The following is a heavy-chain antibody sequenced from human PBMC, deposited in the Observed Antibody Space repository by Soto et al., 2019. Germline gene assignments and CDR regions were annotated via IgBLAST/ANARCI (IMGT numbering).Heavy chain of an antibody. CDR2: ISVSGGST. Sequence: GGSLRLSCAASGFPFSIYAMSWVRQAPGKGLEWVSAISVSGGSTYYADSVKGRFTISRDNSKNTLYLQMNSLRAEDTAVYYCAKDGNPIPYLTGYYPFGWFDPCGQGPLVTVSS. D-gene: IGHD3-9*01. V-gene: IGHV3-23*01. J-gene: IGHJ5*02. CDR1: GFPFSIYA. CDR3: AKDGNPIPYLTGYYPFGWFDP.